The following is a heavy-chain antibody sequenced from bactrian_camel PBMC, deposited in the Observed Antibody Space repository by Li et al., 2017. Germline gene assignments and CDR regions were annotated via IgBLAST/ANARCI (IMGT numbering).Heavy chain of an antibody. V-gene: IGHV3S54*01. CDR2: TGPSNT. D-gene: IGHD2*01. J-gene: IGHJ6*01. CDR3: AASIGDQYCSGSALIRAQEKGKGY. CDR1: GDTYRINC. Sequence: QVQLVESGGGSVQAGGSLKLSCAASGDTYRINCMGWFRQAPGKERGGVAATGPSNTWYSDSVKGRFTLSKDNSKNIQYLQMNSLKSEDSGMYVCAASIGDQYCSGSALIRAQEKGKGYRGQGTQVTVS.